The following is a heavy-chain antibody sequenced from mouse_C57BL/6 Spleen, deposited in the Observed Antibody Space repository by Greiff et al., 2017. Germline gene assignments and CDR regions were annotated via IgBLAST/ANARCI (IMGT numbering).Heavy chain of an antibody. CDR2: INPNNGGT. D-gene: IGHD1-1*01. V-gene: IGHV1-22*01. CDR1: GYTFTDYN. J-gene: IGHJ4*01. Sequence: EVKLVESGPELVKPGASVKMSCKASGYTFTDYNMHWVKQSHGKSLEWIGYINPNNGGTSYNQKFKGKATLTVNKSSSTAYMELRSLTSEDSAVYYCARHYYGSKGAMDYWGQGTSVTVSS. CDR3: ARHYYGSKGAMDY.